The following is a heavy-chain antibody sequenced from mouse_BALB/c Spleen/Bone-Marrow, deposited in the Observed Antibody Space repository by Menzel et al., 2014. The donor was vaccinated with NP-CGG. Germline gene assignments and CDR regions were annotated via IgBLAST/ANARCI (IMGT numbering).Heavy chain of an antibody. CDR3: ARDYGYSWFAY. CDR2: ISYSGTT. D-gene: IGHD1-2*01. V-gene: IGHV3-2*02. J-gene: IGHJ3*01. CDR1: GYSITSDYA. Sequence: EVQLQQSGPGLVKPSQSLSLTCSVSGYSITSDYAWNWIRQFPGSKLEWMGYISYSGTTSYNPSLKSRISITRDTSKNQFFLQLNSVTTEDTATYFCARDYGYSWFAYWGQGTLVTVSA.